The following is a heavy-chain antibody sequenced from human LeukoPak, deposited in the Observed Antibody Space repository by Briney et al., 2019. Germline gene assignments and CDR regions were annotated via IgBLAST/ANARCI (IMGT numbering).Heavy chain of an antibody. J-gene: IGHJ1*01. D-gene: IGHD1-26*01. CDR1: GFTVSSNY. Sequence: GGSLRLSCAASGFTVSSNYMSWVRQAPGKGLEWVSVIYSDDSTYYAGSVKGRFTISRDNSKNTLYLQMNSLRAEDTAVYYCASPVAIVGATRAEYFQHWGQGTLVTVSS. CDR2: IYSDDST. CDR3: ASPVAIVGATRAEYFQH. V-gene: IGHV3-66*01.